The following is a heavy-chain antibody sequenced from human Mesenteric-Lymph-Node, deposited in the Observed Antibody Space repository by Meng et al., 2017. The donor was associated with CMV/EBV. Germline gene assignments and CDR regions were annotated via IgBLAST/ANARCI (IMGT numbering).Heavy chain of an antibody. CDR1: GGTFSSYA. V-gene: IGHV1-69*05. CDR3: ARAVRRGVGATNYYGMDV. Sequence: SAKVSCKASGGTFSSYAISWVRQAPGQGLEWMGGIIPIFGTANYAQKFQGRVTITTDESTSTAYMELSSLRSEDTAVYYCARAVRRGVGATNYYGMDVWGQGTTVTVSS. CDR2: IIPIFGTA. J-gene: IGHJ6*02. D-gene: IGHD1-26*01.